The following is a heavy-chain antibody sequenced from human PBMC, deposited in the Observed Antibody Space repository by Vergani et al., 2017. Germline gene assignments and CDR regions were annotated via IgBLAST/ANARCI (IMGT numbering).Heavy chain of an antibody. J-gene: IGHJ6*02. CDR1: GYTFTDHY. V-gene: IGHV1-69-2*01. D-gene: IGHD4-17*01. CDR2: VDPEDGET. CDR3: ATPQTVTTGGMEV. Sequence: VQLVQSGAEVKKTGATLKISCQVSGYTFTDHYIHWVKQAPGKGLEWMGLVDPEDGETIYAEKFKGRVTIAADTSTDKAHLELSSLRSEDTAVYYCATPQTVTTGGMEVWGQGTTVIVSS.